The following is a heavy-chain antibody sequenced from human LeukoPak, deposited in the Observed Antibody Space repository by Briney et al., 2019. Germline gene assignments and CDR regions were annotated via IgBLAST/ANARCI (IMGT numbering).Heavy chain of an antibody. Sequence: ASVQVSCKASGYTFTGYYMHWVRQAPGQGLEWMEWINLNSGGTNYAQKFQGRVTMTRDTSISTAYMELSRLRSDDTAVYYCARSDEDCSSTSCYGGNWFDPWGQGTLVTVSS. CDR1: GYTFTGYY. J-gene: IGHJ5*02. D-gene: IGHD2-2*01. CDR2: INLNSGGT. CDR3: ARSDEDCSSTSCYGGNWFDP. V-gene: IGHV1-2*02.